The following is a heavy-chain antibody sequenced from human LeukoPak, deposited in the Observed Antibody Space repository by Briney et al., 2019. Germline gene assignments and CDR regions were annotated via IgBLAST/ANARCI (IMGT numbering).Heavy chain of an antibody. Sequence: GGSLRLSCAASGFTLSSYTMNWVRQAPGKGLEWVSSFSSSGRYIYYVDSVKGRFTISRDNAKNSLYLQMNSLRADDTAVYYCARDGTDSPAFDIWGQGTMVTVSS. D-gene: IGHD3/OR15-3a*01. CDR1: GFTLSSYT. J-gene: IGHJ3*02. CDR2: FSSSGRYI. V-gene: IGHV3-21*01. CDR3: ARDGTDSPAFDI.